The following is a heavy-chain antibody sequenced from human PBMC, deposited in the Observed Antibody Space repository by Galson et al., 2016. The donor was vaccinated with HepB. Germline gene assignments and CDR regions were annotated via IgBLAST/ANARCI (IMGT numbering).Heavy chain of an antibody. CDR1: GGSISGSSYY. Sequence: SETLSLTCTVSGGSISGSSYYWGWVRQPPGKGLECIGIIYYAGRTYYTPSLKSRVTISVDTSKNKCSLNLNSVTVADTAVYHCARRGTGKNWFDPWGQGTLVTVSS. V-gene: IGHV4-39*01. CDR3: ARRGTGKNWFDP. D-gene: IGHD1-1*01. CDR2: IYYAGRT. J-gene: IGHJ5*02.